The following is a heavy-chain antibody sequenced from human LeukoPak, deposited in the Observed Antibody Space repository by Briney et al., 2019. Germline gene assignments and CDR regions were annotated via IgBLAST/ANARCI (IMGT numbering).Heavy chain of an antibody. D-gene: IGHD2-2*01. J-gene: IGHJ3*02. Sequence: WASVKVSCKASGYTFTSYYMHWVRQAPGQGLEWMGIINPSGGSTSYAQKFQGRVTMTRDTSTSTVYMELSSLRSEDTAVYYCARDGALLTLVVVPAATGTDAFDIWGQGTMVTVSS. CDR1: GYTFTSYY. CDR2: INPSGGST. CDR3: ARDGALLTLVVVPAATGTDAFDI. V-gene: IGHV1-46*01.